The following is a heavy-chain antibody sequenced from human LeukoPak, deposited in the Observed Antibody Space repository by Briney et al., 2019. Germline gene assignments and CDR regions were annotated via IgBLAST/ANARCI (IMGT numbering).Heavy chain of an antibody. V-gene: IGHV4-34*01. D-gene: IGHD6-13*01. J-gene: IGHJ1*01. CDR3: ARGTSSSWYSGYFQH. CDR1: GGSFSGYY. CDR2: IYYGGST. Sequence: PSEALSLTCAVSGGSFSGYYWSWIRQPPGKRLEWVGHIYYGGSTNYNPSLKSRVSISLHTSKNKFSLKLSSVTAADTAVSYCARGTSSSWYSGYFQHWGQGTLVTVSS.